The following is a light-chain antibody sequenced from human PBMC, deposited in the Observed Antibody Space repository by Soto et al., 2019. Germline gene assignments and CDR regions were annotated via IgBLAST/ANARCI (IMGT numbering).Light chain of an antibody. Sequence: QSALTQPASVSGSPGQSITISCTGTSSDVGGYNYVSWYQQHPGKAPKLMIYYVSHWPSGVSNRFSGSKSGNTASLTISGLQAEDEADYYCSSYTSINSYVFGTGTKVTVL. CDR2: YVS. V-gene: IGLV2-14*03. J-gene: IGLJ1*01. CDR1: SSDVGGYNY. CDR3: SSYTSINSYV.